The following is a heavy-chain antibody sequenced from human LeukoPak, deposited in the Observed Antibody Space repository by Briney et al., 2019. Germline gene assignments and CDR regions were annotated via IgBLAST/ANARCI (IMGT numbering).Heavy chain of an antibody. V-gene: IGHV3-74*01. J-gene: IGHJ4*02. CDR1: GFTFSSYW. Sequence: GGSLRLSCAASGFTFSSYWMHWVRQAPGKGLVWVSRINSDGSSTSYADSVKGRFTISRDNAKNTLYLQMNSLRAEDTAVYYCARTDYDILTGYYKHFDYWGQGTLVTVSS. CDR2: INSDGSST. D-gene: IGHD3-9*01. CDR3: ARTDYDILTGYYKHFDY.